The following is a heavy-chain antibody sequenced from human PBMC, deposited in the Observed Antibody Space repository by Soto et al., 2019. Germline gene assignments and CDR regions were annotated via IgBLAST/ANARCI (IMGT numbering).Heavy chain of an antibody. CDR1: GFTFSRYV. D-gene: IGHD3-22*01. V-gene: IGHV3-30*18. J-gene: IGHJ4*01. CDR2: ISYDGSNK. Sequence: HPGGSLRLSCAASGFTFSRYVMHWVRQAPGKGLEWVAVISYDGSNKYYADSVKGRFTISRDNSKNTLYLQMNSLRAEDTAVYYCAKDYDSSGYFDYWGQGTLVTVSS. CDR3: AKDYDSSGYFDY.